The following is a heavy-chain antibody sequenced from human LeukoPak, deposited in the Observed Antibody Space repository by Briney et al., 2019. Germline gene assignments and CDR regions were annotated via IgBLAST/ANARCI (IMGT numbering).Heavy chain of an antibody. V-gene: IGHV4-59*01. D-gene: IGHD7-27*01. CDR2: IYYSGTT. CDR3: ARGANWGSPDY. CDR1: GGSISSDY. Sequence: SQTLSLTCTVSGGSISSDYWSWIRQSPGKGLEWIGYIYYSGTTSYNPSLKSRVTISLDTSKNQFSLKLSSVTAADTAVYYCARGANWGSPDYWGQGTLVTVSS. J-gene: IGHJ4*02.